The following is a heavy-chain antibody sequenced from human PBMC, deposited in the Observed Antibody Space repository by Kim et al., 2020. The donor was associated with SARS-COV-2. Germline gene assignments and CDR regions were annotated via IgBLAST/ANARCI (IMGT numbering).Heavy chain of an antibody. CDR1: GGSISSSSYY. D-gene: IGHD3-10*01. V-gene: IGHV4-39*01. CDR3: ARLIWFGEPDNWFDP. Sequence: SETLSLTCTVSGGSISSSSYYWGWIRQPPGKGLEWIGSIYYSGSTYYNPSLKSRVTISVDTSKNQFSLKLSSVTAADTAVYYCARLIWFGEPDNWFDPWGQGTLVTVSS. J-gene: IGHJ5*02. CDR2: IYYSGST.